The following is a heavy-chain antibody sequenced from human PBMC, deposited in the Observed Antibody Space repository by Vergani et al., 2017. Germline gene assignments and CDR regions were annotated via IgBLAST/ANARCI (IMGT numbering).Heavy chain of an antibody. V-gene: IGHV4-4*08. CDR1: GVSVTDYN. Sequence: QAQLQESGPGLVKPSETLSLTCHVFGVSVTDYNCNWIRQAPGKGLEWIGSLSTTGGATHASHNPSLKSRVSISVDTSKSQFPLKLSSVTAADTAVYYCAREGNYDILPGHLRKYYYGMDVWGQGTTVTVSS. CDR2: LSTTGGA. CDR3: AREGNYDILPGHLRKYYYGMDV. D-gene: IGHD3-9*01. J-gene: IGHJ6*02.